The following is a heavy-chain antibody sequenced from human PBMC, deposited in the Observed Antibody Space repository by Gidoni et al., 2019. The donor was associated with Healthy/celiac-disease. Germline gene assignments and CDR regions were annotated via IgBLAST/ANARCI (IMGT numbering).Heavy chain of an antibody. CDR2: IRYDGSEK. J-gene: IGHJ5*02. V-gene: IGHV3-30*02. Sequence: QVQLVESGGGVVQPGGSLRLSCVASGFTFSYSGMHWVRQAPGRGLEWVAFIRYDGSEKYYADSVKGRFTISRDNSKNTLYLQMNSLRAEDTALYYCAKDLRVRINWFDPWGQGTLVTVSS. CDR3: AKDLRVRINWFDP. CDR1: GFTFSYSG.